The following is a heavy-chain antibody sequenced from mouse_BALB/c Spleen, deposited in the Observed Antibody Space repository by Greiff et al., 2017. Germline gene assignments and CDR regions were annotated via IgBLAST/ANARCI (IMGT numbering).Heavy chain of an antibody. Sequence: EVKLMESGGGLVKPGGSLKLSCAASGFTFSSYAMSWVRQTPEKRLEWVATISSGGSYTYYPDSVKGRFTISRDNAKNTLYLQMSSLRSEDTAMYYCARHANWDVDDYFDYWGQGTTLTVSS. CDR2: ISSGGSYT. CDR1: GFTFSSYA. V-gene: IGHV5-9-3*01. CDR3: ARHANWDVDDYFDY. D-gene: IGHD4-1*01. J-gene: IGHJ2*01.